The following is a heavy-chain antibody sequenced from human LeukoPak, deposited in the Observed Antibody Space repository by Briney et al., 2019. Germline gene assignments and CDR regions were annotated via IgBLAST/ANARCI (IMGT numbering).Heavy chain of an antibody. CDR2: INHSGST. CDR3: ARGYCSSTSCYVPYWFDP. V-gene: IGHV4-34*01. J-gene: IGHJ5*02. Sequence: SETLSLTCAVYGGSFSGYYWSWIRQPPGKGLEWIGEINHSGSTNYNPSLKSRVTISVDTSKNQFSLKLSSVTAADMAVYYCARGYCSSTSCYVPYWFDPWGQGTLVTVSS. CDR1: GGSFSGYY. D-gene: IGHD2-2*01.